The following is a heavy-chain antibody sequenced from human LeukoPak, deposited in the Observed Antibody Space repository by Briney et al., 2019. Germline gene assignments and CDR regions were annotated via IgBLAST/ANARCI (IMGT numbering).Heavy chain of an antibody. D-gene: IGHD3-3*01. CDR1: GFTFSSYW. V-gene: IGHV3-23*01. CDR2: ISGSGGST. Sequence: GGSLRLSCAASGFTFSSYWMSWVRQAPGKGLEWVSAISGSGGSTYYADSVKGRFTISRDNSKNTLYLQMNSLRAEDTAVYYCAKDGFLEWLLPTYYYYYYMDVWGKGTTVTVSS. J-gene: IGHJ6*03. CDR3: AKDGFLEWLLPTYYYYYYMDV.